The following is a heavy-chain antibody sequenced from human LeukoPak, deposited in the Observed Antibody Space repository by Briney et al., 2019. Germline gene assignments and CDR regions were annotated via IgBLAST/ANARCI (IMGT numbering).Heavy chain of an antibody. CDR1: GGSISSYY. J-gene: IGHJ4*02. CDR3: ARGYGSATTLDY. CDR2: IYYSGST. V-gene: IGHV4-59*01. D-gene: IGHD3-10*01. Sequence: SETLSLTCTVSGGSISSYYWGWIRQPPGKGLEWIGYIYYSGSTNYNPSLKSRVTISVDTSMNQFSLKLSSVTAADTAVYYCARGYGSATTLDYWGQGTLVTVSS.